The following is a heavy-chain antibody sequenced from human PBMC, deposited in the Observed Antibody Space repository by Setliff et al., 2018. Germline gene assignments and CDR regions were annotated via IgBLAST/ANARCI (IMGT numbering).Heavy chain of an antibody. CDR2: IFSNDEK. D-gene: IGHD3-22*01. J-gene: IGHJ4*02. CDR1: GFSLSNARMG. V-gene: IGHV2-26*01. Sequence: SGPTLVNPTQTLTLTCTVSGFSLSNARMGVSWIRQPPGKALEWLAHIFSNDEKSYSTSLKRRLTISKDTSKSQVVLTMTNMDPVDTATYYCARIYDSSGYYWVLIDYWGQGTLVTVSS. CDR3: ARIYDSSGYYWVLIDY.